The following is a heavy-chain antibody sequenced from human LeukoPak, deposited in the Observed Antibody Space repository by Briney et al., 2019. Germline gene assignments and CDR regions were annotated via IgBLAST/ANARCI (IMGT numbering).Heavy chain of an antibody. CDR3: ARESALLRMGYDSSGPRRAFDY. CDR2: IHPSGST. J-gene: IGHJ4*02. V-gene: IGHV4-34*01. CDR1: GGSFSNYY. Sequence: NPSETLSLTCTIYGGSFSNYYINWIRRPPGKGLEWIGEIHPSGSTYYNPSLKSRVTMSVDTSKNQFSLKLSSVTAADTAVYYCARESALLRMGYDSSGPRRAFDYWGQGTLVTVSS. D-gene: IGHD3-22*01.